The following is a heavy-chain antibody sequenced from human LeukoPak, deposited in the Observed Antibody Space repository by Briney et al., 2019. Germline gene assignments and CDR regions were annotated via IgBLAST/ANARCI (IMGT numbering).Heavy chain of an antibody. V-gene: IGHV1-69*04. CDR2: IIPILGIA. CDR1: GGTFSSYA. CDR3: ARDLVAVAGTGAFDP. D-gene: IGHD6-19*01. J-gene: IGHJ5*02. Sequence: ASVKVSCKASGGTFSSYAISWVRQAPGQGLEWMGRIIPILGIANYAQKFQGRVTITADKSTSTAYMELSSLRSEDTAVYYCARDLVAVAGTGAFDPWGQGTLVTVSS.